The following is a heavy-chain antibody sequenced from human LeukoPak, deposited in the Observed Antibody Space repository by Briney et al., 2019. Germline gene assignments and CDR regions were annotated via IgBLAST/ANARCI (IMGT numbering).Heavy chain of an antibody. CDR2: IVVGSGNT. V-gene: IGHV1-58*01. D-gene: IGHD5-18*01. CDR1: GFTFTSSV. Sequence: GTSVNVSFKASGFTFTSSVVQWVRQAGGQRLEGIGWIVVGSGNTNYAQKFQERVTITRDMSTSTAYMELSSLRSEDTAVYYCAAVLGGYSYGYFAFDIWGQGTMVTVSS. J-gene: IGHJ3*02. CDR3: AAVLGGYSYGYFAFDI.